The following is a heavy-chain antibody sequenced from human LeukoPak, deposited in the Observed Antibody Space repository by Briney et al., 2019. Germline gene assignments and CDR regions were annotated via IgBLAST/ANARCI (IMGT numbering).Heavy chain of an antibody. CDR3: VAYYDFWSGYEVDY. CDR1: GFTFSSYW. Sequence: GGSLRLSCAASGFTFSSYWMSWVRQAPGKGLEWVANIKQDGSEKYYVDSVKGRFTISRDNAKNSLYLQMNSLRAEDTAVYYCVAYYDFWSGYEVDYWGQGTLVTVSS. V-gene: IGHV3-7*01. D-gene: IGHD3-3*01. CDR2: IKQDGSEK. J-gene: IGHJ4*02.